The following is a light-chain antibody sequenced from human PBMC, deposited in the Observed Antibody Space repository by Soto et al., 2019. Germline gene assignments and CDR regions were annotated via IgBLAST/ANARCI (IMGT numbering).Light chain of an antibody. CDR1: SSDVGGYNY. CDR3: CSYAGGSYV. CDR2: DVS. Sequence: QSVLTQPRSVSGSPGQSVAISCTGTSSDVGGYNYVSWYQQHPGKAPKLVIYDVSKRPSGVPDRFSGSKSGNTASLTVSGLQAEDEADYYCCSYAGGSYVFGTGTKVTVL. J-gene: IGLJ1*01. V-gene: IGLV2-11*01.